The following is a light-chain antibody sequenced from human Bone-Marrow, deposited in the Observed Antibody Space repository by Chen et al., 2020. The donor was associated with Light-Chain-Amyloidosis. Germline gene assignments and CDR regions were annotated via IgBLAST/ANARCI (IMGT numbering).Light chain of an antibody. CDR1: SSDVCGYNY. J-gene: IGLJ2*01. V-gene: IGLV2-14*03. CDR3: SSYTSSSTLVV. Sequence: QSALPQPASVSGSPGQSIPISCTGPSSDVCGYNYVSWYQQHPGKAPKLMIYDVSNRPSGVSNRFSGSKSGNTASLTISGLQAEDEADYYCSSYTSSSTLVVFGGGTKLTVL. CDR2: DVS.